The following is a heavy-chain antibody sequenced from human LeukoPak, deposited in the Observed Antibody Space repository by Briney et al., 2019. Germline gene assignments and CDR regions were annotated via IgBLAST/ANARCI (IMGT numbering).Heavy chain of an antibody. J-gene: IGHJ6*03. Sequence: PGGSLRLSCAASGFTVSSNYMSWVRQAPGKGLEWVSVIYSGGSTYYADSVKGRFTISRDNSKNTLYLQMNSLRAEDTAVYYCARDRVECSSTSCYVGCYYYYYMDVLGKGTTVTVSS. D-gene: IGHD2-2*01. CDR2: IYSGGST. V-gene: IGHV3-53*01. CDR1: GFTVSSNY. CDR3: ARDRVECSSTSCYVGCYYYYYMDV.